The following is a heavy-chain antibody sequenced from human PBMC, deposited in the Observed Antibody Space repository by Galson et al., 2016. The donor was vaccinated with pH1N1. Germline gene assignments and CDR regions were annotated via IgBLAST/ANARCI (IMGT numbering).Heavy chain of an antibody. CDR2: MWHDGSHE. D-gene: IGHD2-15*01. Sequence: SLRLSCAASGFDFSSYGMFWVRQAPRKGLEWVAAMWHDGSHEYYSDSVNGRFTISRDNSKNTLYLQMDRLTGEDTAVYYRVRDFSYCRGLSCFSTPLFNWFDTWGQGTLVTVSS. CDR1: GFDFSSYG. CDR3: VRDFSYCRGLSCFSTPLFNWFDT. J-gene: IGHJ5*02. V-gene: IGHV3-33*07.